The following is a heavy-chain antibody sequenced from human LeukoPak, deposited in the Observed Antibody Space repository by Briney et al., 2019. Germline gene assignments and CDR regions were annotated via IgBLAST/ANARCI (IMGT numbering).Heavy chain of an antibody. Sequence: SETLSLTCTVSGGSISSGGYYWSWIRQPPGKGLEWIGYIYHSGSTYYNPSLKSRVTISVDRSKNQFSLKLSSVTAADTAVYYCARVCFGVDYWYFDLWGRGTLVTVSS. V-gene: IGHV4-30-2*01. J-gene: IGHJ2*01. CDR2: IYHSGST. CDR1: GGSISSGGYY. CDR3: ARVCFGVDYWYFDL. D-gene: IGHD3-3*01.